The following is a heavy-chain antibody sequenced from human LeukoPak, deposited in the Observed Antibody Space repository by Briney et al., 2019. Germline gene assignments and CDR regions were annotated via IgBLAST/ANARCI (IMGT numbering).Heavy chain of an antibody. V-gene: IGHV3-7*01. CDR2: IKQDGSEK. Sequence: GSLRLSCAASGFTFSSYWMNWVRQAPGKGLEWVANIKQDGSEKDYVDSVKGRFTISRDNAKNSLYLQMNSLRAEDTAVYYCARVSSLAVAGFFDCWGQGILVTVSS. J-gene: IGHJ4*02. D-gene: IGHD6-19*01. CDR3: ARVSSLAVAGFFDC. CDR1: GFTFSSYW.